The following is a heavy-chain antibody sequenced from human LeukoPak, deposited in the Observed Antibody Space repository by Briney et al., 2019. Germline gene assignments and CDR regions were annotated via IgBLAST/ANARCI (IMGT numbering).Heavy chain of an antibody. D-gene: IGHD1-26*01. CDR1: GFTFTNFG. CDR2: IWFDGSKT. V-gene: IGHV3-33*06. CDR3: AKALGDGKSDF. J-gene: IGHJ1*01. Sequence: PGGSLRLSCAASGFTFTNFGLDWVRQTPDKGLEWLAIIWFDGSKTYYADSVRGRFTISRDGSKNMVYLQMNSLTTEDTGVYYCAKALGDGKSDFWGQGTRVIVSS.